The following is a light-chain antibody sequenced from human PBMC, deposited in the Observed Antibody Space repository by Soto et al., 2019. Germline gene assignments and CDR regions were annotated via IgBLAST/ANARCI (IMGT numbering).Light chain of an antibody. V-gene: IGKV3-15*01. CDR2: AAS. CDR3: QQYGSSST. Sequence: IVMTQSPATLSVSPGERATLSCRASQSVRNNLAWYQQKPGQAPRLLIYAASTRATGFPARFSGSGSGTDFTLTISRLEPDDFAVYYCQQYGSSSTFGQGTRLEI. CDR1: QSVRNN. J-gene: IGKJ5*01.